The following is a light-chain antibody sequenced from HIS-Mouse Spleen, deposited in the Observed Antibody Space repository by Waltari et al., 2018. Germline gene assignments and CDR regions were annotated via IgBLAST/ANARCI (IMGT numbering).Light chain of an antibody. J-gene: IGKJ2*01. CDR2: AAS. Sequence: DIQMTHSPSAMSASVGDRVTITCRESQGNSNYLACFQQKPGKVPKRLIYAASSFQNGVPSRFSGRGSETEFTLTISSLQPDDFATYCCLQHNSYSYTFGQGTKLEIK. V-gene: IGKV1-17*03. CDR3: LQHNSYSYT. CDR1: QGNSNY.